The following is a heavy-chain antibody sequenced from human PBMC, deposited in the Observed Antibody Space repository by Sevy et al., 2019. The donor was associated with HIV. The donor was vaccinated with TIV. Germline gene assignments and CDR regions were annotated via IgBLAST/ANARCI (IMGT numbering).Heavy chain of an antibody. CDR1: GASIDSSSYY. Sequence: SEILSLTCTVSGASIDSSSYYWGWIRQPPGKGLEWIGTIYYTGKTYYVPSLMSRVTISADMSNNQFSLRLRSVTAADTAVYYCARRTAETTTSGWFDPWGQGTLVTVSS. CDR2: IYYTGKT. CDR3: ARRTAETTTSGWFDP. D-gene: IGHD4-17*01. J-gene: IGHJ5*02. V-gene: IGHV4-39*01.